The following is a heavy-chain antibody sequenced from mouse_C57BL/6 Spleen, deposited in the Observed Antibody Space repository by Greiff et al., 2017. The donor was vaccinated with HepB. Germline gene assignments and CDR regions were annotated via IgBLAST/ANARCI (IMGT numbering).Heavy chain of an antibody. CDR3: ANGNDAMAY. CDR1: GYTFTSYT. V-gene: IGHV1-4*01. D-gene: IGHD2-1*01. J-gene: IGHJ4*01. CDR2: INPSSGYT. Sequence: VQLQQSGAELARPGASVKMSCKASGYTFTSYTMHWVKQRPGQGLEWIGYINPSSGYTKYNQKFKDKVTLTADKSSSTAYMQLSSLTSEDSAVNYCANGNDAMAYWGQGTSVTVSS.